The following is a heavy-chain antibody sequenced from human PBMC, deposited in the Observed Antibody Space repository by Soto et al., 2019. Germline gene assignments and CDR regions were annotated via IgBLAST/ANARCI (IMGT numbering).Heavy chain of an antibody. D-gene: IGHD6-13*01. J-gene: IGHJ4*02. CDR3: AKDRVLAAAGPWFFDY. CDR2: ISYDGSNK. Sequence: GGSLRLSCAASGFTFSSYGMHWVRQAPGKGLEWVAVISYDGSNKYYADSAKGRFTISRDNSKNTLYLQMNSLRAEDTAVYYCAKDRVLAAAGPWFFDYWGQGTLVTVSS. V-gene: IGHV3-30*18. CDR1: GFTFSSYG.